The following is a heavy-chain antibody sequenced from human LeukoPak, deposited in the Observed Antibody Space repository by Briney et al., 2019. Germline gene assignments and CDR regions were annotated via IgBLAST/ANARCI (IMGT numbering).Heavy chain of an antibody. D-gene: IGHD3-22*01. CDR2: IYSDNT. J-gene: IGHJ3*02. CDR1: GFTVSSNS. V-gene: IGHV3-53*01. Sequence: GGSLRLSCTVSGFTVSSNSMSWVRQAPGKGLEWVSFIYSDNTHYSDSVKGRFTISRDNSKNTLYLQMNSLRAEDTAVYYCAKGGAYYYDSSGYYGAFDIWGQGTMVTVSS. CDR3: AKGGAYYYDSSGYYGAFDI.